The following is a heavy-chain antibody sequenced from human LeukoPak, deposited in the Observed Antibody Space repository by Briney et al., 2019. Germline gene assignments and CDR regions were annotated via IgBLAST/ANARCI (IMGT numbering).Heavy chain of an antibody. J-gene: IGHJ4*02. Sequence: PSETLSLTCTVSGGSINSSSYYWGWIRQPPGKGLEWIGSIYYSGSTYYNPSLKSRVTISVDTSKNQFSLKLSSVTAADTAVYYCARVGIGELPDYWGQGTLVTVSS. D-gene: IGHD3-10*01. CDR3: ARVGIGELPDY. V-gene: IGHV4-39*07. CDR1: GGSINSSSYY. CDR2: IYYSGST.